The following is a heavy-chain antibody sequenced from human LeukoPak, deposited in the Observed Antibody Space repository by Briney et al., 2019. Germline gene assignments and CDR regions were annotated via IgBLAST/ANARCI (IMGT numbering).Heavy chain of an antibody. J-gene: IGHJ5*02. CDR1: GGSVSSGSYY. Sequence: ETLSLTCTVSGGSVSSGSYYWSWVRQAPGKGLEWVANIKLDGSEKYYVDSVKGRFTISRDNARNSLYLQMNSLRAEDTAVYHCVQGGRYHYGSWGQGTLVTVSS. CDR2: IKLDGSEK. D-gene: IGHD3-9*01. V-gene: IGHV3-7*01. CDR3: VQGGRYHYGS.